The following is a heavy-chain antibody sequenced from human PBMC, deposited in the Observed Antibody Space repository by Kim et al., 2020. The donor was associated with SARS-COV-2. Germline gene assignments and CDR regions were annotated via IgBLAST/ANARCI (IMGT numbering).Heavy chain of an antibody. Sequence: GGSLRLSCAASGFTFSSYEMNWVRQAPAKGLEWFSYIIGSGTTIYYADSVRGRFTISRDNDKNSLYLQMNSLRAEDTAVYYCARGPNYSPFDYWGQGTLV. V-gene: IGHV3-48*03. D-gene: IGHD4-4*01. CDR2: IIGSGTTI. J-gene: IGHJ4*02. CDR1: GFTFSSYE. CDR3: ARGPNYSPFDY.